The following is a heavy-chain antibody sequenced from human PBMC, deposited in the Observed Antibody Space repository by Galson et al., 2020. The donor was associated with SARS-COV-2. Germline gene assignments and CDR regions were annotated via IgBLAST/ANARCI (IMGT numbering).Heavy chain of an antibody. J-gene: IGHJ5*02. V-gene: IGHV3-73*01. Sequence: GGSLRLSCAASGFTFSGSAMHWVRQASGKGLEWVGRIRSKANSYATAYAASVKGRFTISRDDSKNTAYLQMNSLKTEDTAVYYCTRLAAGPLDPWGQGTLVTVSS. CDR2: IRSKANSYAT. D-gene: IGHD6-13*01. CDR1: GFTFSGSA. CDR3: TRLAAGPLDP.